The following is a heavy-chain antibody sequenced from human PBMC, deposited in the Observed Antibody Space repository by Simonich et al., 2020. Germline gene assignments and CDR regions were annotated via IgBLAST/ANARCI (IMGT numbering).Heavy chain of an antibody. J-gene: IGHJ6*03. D-gene: IGHD7-27*01. CDR1: GYTFTGYY. V-gene: IGHV1-2*02. CDR3: ARGALTGDYYYMDV. CDR2: INPNSGGK. Sequence: QVQLVQSGAEVKKPGASVKVSCKASGYTFTGYYMHWGRQAPGQGLEWMGWINPNSGGKNYAQKFQGRVTMTRDTSISTAYMELSRLRSDDTAVYYCARGALTGDYYYMDVWGKGTTVTVSS.